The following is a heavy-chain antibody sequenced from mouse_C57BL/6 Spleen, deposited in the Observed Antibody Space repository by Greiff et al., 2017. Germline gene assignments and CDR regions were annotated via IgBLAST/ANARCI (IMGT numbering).Heavy chain of an antibody. J-gene: IGHJ4*01. CDR2: IHPNSGST. CDR3: ARTDDYDEVYYAMDY. D-gene: IGHD2-4*01. CDR1: GYTFTSYW. Sequence: VQLQQPGAELVKPGASVKLSCKASGYTFTSYWMHWVKQRPGQGLEWIGMIHPNSGSTNYNEKFKSKATLTVDKSSSTAYMQLSSLTSEDSAVYYCARTDDYDEVYYAMDYWGQGTSVTVSS. V-gene: IGHV1-64*01.